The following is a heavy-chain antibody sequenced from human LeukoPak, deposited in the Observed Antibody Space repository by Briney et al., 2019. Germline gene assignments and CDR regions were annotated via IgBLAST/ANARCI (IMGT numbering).Heavy chain of an antibody. J-gene: IGHJ6*03. CDR3: ARDALRVSSRSYYYHYYYMDV. CDR2: ISASGTIT. D-gene: IGHD1-26*01. Sequence: GGSLRLSCAASGFTFSSYEMNWVRQAPGKGLEWISYISASGTITHYADSVKGRFTISRDNSKNTLYLQMNSLRAEDTAVYYCARDALRVSSRSYYYHYYYMDVWGKGTTVTVS. V-gene: IGHV3-48*03. CDR1: GFTFSSYE.